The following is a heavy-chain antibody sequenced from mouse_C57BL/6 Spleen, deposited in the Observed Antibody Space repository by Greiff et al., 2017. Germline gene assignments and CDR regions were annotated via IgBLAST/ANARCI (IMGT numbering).Heavy chain of an antibody. D-gene: IGHD2-2*01. V-gene: IGHV1-36*01. CDR3: ARDYGYERSFAY. CDR2: VYPYNGGT. CDR1: GFTFTAYS. J-gene: IGHJ3*01. Sequence: EVQLQQSGPVLVKPGPSVKISCKASGFTFTAYSMPWVKQSHGKSLEWIGLVYPYNGGTSYNQKFKGKATLTEDTSSSTAYMELNSLTSEDSAVYECARDYGYERSFAYWGQGTMGTVSA.